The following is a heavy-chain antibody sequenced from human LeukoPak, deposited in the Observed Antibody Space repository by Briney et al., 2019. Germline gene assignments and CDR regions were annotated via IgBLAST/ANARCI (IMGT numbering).Heavy chain of an antibody. CDR1: GRSIRSVY. J-gene: IGHJ5*02. CDR2: IYATDLT. Sequence: SETLSLTCAVSGRSIRSVYWNWVRQSAGKGLEWIGRIYATDLTNYNPSLKSRVTLSVDMSKNELSLTLKSVTAADTAVYYCARGFGSGTSPIDLWGQGALVTVSS. V-gene: IGHV4-4*07. D-gene: IGHD3-10*01. CDR3: ARGFGSGTSPIDL.